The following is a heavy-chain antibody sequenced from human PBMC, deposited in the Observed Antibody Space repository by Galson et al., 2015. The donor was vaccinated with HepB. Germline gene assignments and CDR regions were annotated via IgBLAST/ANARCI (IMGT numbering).Heavy chain of an antibody. Sequence: SLRLSCAASGFTFSSYSMNWVRQAPGKGLEWVSSISSSSSYIYYADSVKGRFTISRDNAKNSLYLQMNSLRAEDTAVYYCARRTDSGSFFDVWGQGNLVTVSS. CDR3: ARRTDSGSFFDV. D-gene: IGHD1-26*01. J-gene: IGHJ4*02. CDR2: ISSSSSYI. CDR1: GFTFSSYS. V-gene: IGHV3-21*01.